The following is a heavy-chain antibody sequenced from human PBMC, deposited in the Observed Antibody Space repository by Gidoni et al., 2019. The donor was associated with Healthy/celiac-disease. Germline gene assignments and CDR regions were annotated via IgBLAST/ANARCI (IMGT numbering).Heavy chain of an antibody. CDR3: ARGRGMRGRSGYYGGREIYFDY. V-gene: IGHV4-34*01. CDR2: IKHSGST. D-gene: IGHD3-22*01. J-gene: IGHJ4*02. CDR1: GGSFSGYY. Sequence: QVQLQQWGAGLLKPSETLSLTCAVYGGSFSGYYWSWIRQPQGKGLEWIGEIKHSGSTNYNPSLKSRVTISVDTSKNQFSLKLSSVTAADTAVYYCARGRGMRGRSGYYGGREIYFDYWGQGTLVTVSS.